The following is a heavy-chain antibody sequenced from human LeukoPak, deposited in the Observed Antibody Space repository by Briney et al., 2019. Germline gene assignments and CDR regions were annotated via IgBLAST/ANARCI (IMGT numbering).Heavy chain of an antibody. D-gene: IGHD3-10*01. Sequence: NPSETLSLTCAVYGGSFSGYYWNWILQPPGKGLEWLGEINHSGSTNYNSSLKSRVTISVDTSKNQFSLKLSSVTAADTAVYYCARGRITMVRGAPLWFDPWGQGTLVTVSS. V-gene: IGHV4-34*01. CDR3: ARGRITMVRGAPLWFDP. CDR1: GGSFSGYY. CDR2: INHSGST. J-gene: IGHJ5*02.